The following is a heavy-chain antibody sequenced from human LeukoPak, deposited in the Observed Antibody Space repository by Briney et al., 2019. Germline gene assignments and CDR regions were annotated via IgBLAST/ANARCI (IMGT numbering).Heavy chain of an antibody. CDR1: GGSISSGGYY. Sequence: SETQTLTCTVSGGSISSGGYYWSWIRQHPGKGLEWIGYIYYSGSTYYNPSLKSRVTISVDTSKNQFSLKLSSVTAADTAVYYCARDPRGSGGIWGFVYSGEGTLVTVSS. CDR2: IYYSGST. D-gene: IGHD2-15*01. CDR3: ARDPRGSGGIWGFVY. J-gene: IGHJ4*02. V-gene: IGHV4-31*03.